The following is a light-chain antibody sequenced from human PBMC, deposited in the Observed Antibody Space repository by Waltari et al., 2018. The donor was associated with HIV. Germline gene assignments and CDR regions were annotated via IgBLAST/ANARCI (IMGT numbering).Light chain of an antibody. V-gene: IGKV1-16*01. CDR1: QGISNY. J-gene: IGKJ2*01. CDR3: QQYNRYPHT. Sequence: DIQMTQSPSSLSASVGDRVTITCRASQGISNYLAWFQQRPGKAPESLIYAASGLPSWVPTRFSGGRSGTYITLTISRLQPEDFATYYCQQYNRYPHTFGQGTKLEIK. CDR2: AAS.